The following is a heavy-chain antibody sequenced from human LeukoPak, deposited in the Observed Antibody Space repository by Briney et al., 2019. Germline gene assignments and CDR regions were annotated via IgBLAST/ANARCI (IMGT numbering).Heavy chain of an antibody. CDR2: IRYDGGSK. V-gene: IGHV3-30*02. CDR3: AKSEYSSSSGGHYFDY. CDR1: GFTFSSYV. D-gene: IGHD6-6*01. Sequence: PGGSLRLSCAASGFTFSSYVMHWVRQAPGKGLEWVAFIRYDGGSKNSADSVKGRFTISRDNSKNTLYLQMNSLGAEDTAVYYCAKSEYSSSSGGHYFDYWGQGILVTVSS. J-gene: IGHJ4*02.